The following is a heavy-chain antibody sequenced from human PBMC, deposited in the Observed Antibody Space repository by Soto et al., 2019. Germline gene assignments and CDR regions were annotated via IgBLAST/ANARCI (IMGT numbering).Heavy chain of an antibody. J-gene: IGHJ4*02. CDR2: IYYSGST. CDR1: GGSISSYY. CDR3: ARRYGGNFDY. V-gene: IGHV4-59*01. Sequence: ETLSLTCTVSGGSISSYYWSWIRQPPGKGLEWIGYIYYSGSTSYNPSLKSRVTISVDTSKNQFSLKLSSVTAADTAVYYCARRYGGNFDYWGQGTLVTVSS. D-gene: IGHD1-26*01.